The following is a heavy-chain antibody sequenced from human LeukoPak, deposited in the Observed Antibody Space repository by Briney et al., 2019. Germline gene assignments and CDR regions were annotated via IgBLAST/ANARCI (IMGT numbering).Heavy chain of an antibody. D-gene: IGHD4-17*01. CDR2: IYTGGTT. CDR1: GGSISSGNYY. Sequence: SETLSLTCTVSGGSISSGNYYWSWIRQPAGKGLEWIGRIYTGGTTHYNPSPKSRVTISVDTSKNQFSPKLSSVTAADTALYYCAREFGYAVTSLDYWGQGTLVTVSS. J-gene: IGHJ4*02. V-gene: IGHV4-61*02. CDR3: AREFGYAVTSLDY.